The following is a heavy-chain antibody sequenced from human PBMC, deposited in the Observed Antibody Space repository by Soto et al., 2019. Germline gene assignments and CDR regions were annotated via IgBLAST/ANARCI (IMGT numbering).Heavy chain of an antibody. D-gene: IGHD3-22*01. J-gene: IGHJ4*02. CDR2: IYYSGST. V-gene: IGHV4-59*01. Sequence: SETLSLTCTVSGGSISSYYWSWIRQPPGKGLEWIGYIYYSGSTNYNPSLKSRVTISVDTSKNQFSLKLSSVTAADTAVYYCARVHDSSGYAFDYWGQGTLVTVS. CDR1: GGSISSYY. CDR3: ARVHDSSGYAFDY.